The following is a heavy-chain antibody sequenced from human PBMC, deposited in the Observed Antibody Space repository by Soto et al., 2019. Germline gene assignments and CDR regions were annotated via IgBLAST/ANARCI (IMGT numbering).Heavy chain of an antibody. CDR1: GFTFSSYG. D-gene: IGHD3-3*01. V-gene: IGHV3-30*18. J-gene: IGHJ6*02. Sequence: PGGSLRLSCAASGFTFSSYGMHWVRQAPGKGLEWVAVISYDGSNKYYAGSVKGRFTISRDNSKNTLYLQMNSLRAEDTAVYYCAKAGNPYYDFWSGYYYYYYGMDVWGQGTTVTVSS. CDR2: ISYDGSNK. CDR3: AKAGNPYYDFWSGYYYYYYGMDV.